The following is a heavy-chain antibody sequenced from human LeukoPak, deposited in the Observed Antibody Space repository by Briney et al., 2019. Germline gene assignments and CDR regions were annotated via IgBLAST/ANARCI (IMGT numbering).Heavy chain of an antibody. V-gene: IGHV1-2*02. Sequence: ASVKLSCEASGYTFTDYYIHWVRQAPGQGPEWMGWINPNNGDTNFAPTFDGRVTMTRGTSINTAYMDLSRLRSDDTAVYFCARDEVRGVMRVYGAEYFHHWGQGTLVSVSS. CDR1: GYTFTDYY. J-gene: IGHJ1*01. D-gene: IGHD3-10*01. CDR2: INPNNGDT. CDR3: ARDEVRGVMRVYGAEYFHH.